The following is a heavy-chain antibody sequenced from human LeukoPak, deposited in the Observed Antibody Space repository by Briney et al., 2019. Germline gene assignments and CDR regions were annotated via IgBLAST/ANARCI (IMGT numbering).Heavy chain of an antibody. CDR1: GGSISSYY. J-gene: IGHJ4*02. CDR3: ARAHDYGDRTVRKPYYFDY. V-gene: IGHV4-59*01. D-gene: IGHD4-17*01. CDR2: IYYSGST. Sequence: SETLSLTCTVSGGSISSYYWSWIRQPPGKGLEWIGYIYYSGSTNYNPSLKSRVTISVDTSKNQFSLKLSSVTAAGTAVYYCARAHDYGDRTVRKPYYFDYWGQGTLVTVSS.